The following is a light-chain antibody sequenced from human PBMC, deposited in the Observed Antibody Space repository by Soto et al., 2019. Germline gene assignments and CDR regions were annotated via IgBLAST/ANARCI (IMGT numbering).Light chain of an antibody. CDR1: QSVSSSY. CDR2: GAS. CDR3: QQYGSSLFT. V-gene: IGKV3-20*01. Sequence: EIVLTQSPGTLSLSPGERATLSCRASQSVSSSYLAWYQQKPGQAPRLLIYGASSRATGIPDRFSGRGSESDFHLTISRLEPEDFAVYYCQQYGSSLFTFGPGNKVD. J-gene: IGKJ3*01.